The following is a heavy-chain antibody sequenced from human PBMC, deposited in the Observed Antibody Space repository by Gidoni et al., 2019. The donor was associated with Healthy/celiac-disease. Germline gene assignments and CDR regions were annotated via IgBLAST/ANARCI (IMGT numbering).Heavy chain of an antibody. CDR3: AREGGYKYGGFDY. CDR2: ISYDGSNK. J-gene: IGHJ4*02. CDR1: GVTCSSYA. Sequence: QVQLVESGGGVVQPGRSLRLSCAASGVTCSSYAMHWVRQAPGKGLEWVDVISYDGSNKYYADSVKGRFTISRDNSKNTLYLQMNSLRAEDTAVYYCAREGGYKYGGFDYWGQGTLVTVSS. D-gene: IGHD1-26*01. V-gene: IGHV3-30-3*01.